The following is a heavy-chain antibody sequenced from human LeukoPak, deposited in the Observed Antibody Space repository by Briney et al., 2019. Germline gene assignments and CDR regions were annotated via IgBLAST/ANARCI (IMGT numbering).Heavy chain of an antibody. V-gene: IGHV5-51*01. CDR2: IYPGDSDT. J-gene: IGHJ6*03. Sequence: GESLKISCTGSGYSFTSYWIGWVRQMPGKGLEWMGIIYPGDSDTRYSPSFQGQVTISADKSISTAYLQWSSLKASDTAMYYCARRNYYDSSGYYYGDYYYMDVWGKGTTVTVSS. CDR3: ARRNYYDSSGYYYGDYYYMDV. CDR1: GYSFTSYW. D-gene: IGHD3-22*01.